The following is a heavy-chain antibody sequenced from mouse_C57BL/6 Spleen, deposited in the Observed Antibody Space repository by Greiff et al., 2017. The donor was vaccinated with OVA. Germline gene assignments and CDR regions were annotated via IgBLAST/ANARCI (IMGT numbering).Heavy chain of an antibody. CDR1: GFSLTSYG. V-gene: IGHV2-2*01. D-gene: IGHD2-3*01. CDR2: IWSGGST. Sequence: VKLQESGPGLVQPSQSLSITCTVSGFSLTSYGVHWVRQSPGKGLEWLGVIWSGGSTDYNAAFISRLSISKDNSKSQVFFKMNSLRADDTAIYYCARKGDGYSSWGMDYWGQGTSVTVSS. CDR3: ARKGDGYSSWGMDY. J-gene: IGHJ4*01.